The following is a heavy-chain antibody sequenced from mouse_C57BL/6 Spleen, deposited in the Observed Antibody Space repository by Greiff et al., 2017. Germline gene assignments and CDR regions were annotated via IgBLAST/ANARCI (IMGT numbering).Heavy chain of an antibody. CDR2: IYPGDGDT. V-gene: IGHV1-82*01. D-gene: IGHD1-1*01. CDR1: GYAFSSSW. Sequence: QVQLQQSGAELVKPGASVKMSCKASGYAFSSSWMNWVKQRPGKGLEWIGRIYPGDGDTNYNGKFKGKATLTADKSSSTAYMQLSSLTSEDSAVYFCARGYYGSSLYYFDYWGQGTTLTVSS. J-gene: IGHJ2*01. CDR3: ARGYYGSSLYYFDY.